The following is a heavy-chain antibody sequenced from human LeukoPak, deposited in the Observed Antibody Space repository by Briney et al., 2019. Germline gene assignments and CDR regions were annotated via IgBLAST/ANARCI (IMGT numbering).Heavy chain of an antibody. J-gene: IGHJ5*02. D-gene: IGHD3-22*01. Sequence: SSETLSLTCTVSGGSISSYYWSWIRQPAGKGLEWIGRIYTSGSTNYNPSLKSRVTMSVDTSKNQFSLKLSSVTAADTAVYYCARDRYYYDSSGYYYWFDPWGQGTLVTVSS. CDR3: ARDRYYYDSSGYYYWFDP. CDR1: GGSISSYY. CDR2: IYTSGST. V-gene: IGHV4-4*07.